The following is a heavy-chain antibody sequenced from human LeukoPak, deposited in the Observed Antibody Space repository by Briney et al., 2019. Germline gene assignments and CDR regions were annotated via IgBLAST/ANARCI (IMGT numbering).Heavy chain of an antibody. Sequence: ASVKVSCKASGGTFSSYIITWVRQAPGQGLEWMGWMNPNSGNTGYAQKFQGRVTITRNTSISTAYMELSSLRSEDTAVYYCARVPPGWLHYYYYMDVWGKGTTVTVSS. CDR1: GGTFSSYI. D-gene: IGHD5-12*01. J-gene: IGHJ6*03. CDR2: MNPNSGNT. CDR3: ARVPPGWLHYYYYMDV. V-gene: IGHV1-8*01.